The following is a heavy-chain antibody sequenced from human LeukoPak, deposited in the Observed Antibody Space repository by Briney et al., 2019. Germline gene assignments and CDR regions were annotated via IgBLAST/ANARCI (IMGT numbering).Heavy chain of an antibody. J-gene: IGHJ6*03. CDR2: INHGGST. D-gene: IGHD3-22*01. CDR3: ARVVYYDWSDYYYMDV. CDR1: GGSFSGHY. Sequence: SETLSLTCAVHGGSFSGHYWTWLHQPPGNGPEWIGDINHGGSTNYSPSLKRRVTISGDTSQSQSSLNLSSVTAADTAVYYCARVVYYDWSDYYYMDVWGKGTTVTVSS. V-gene: IGHV4-34*01.